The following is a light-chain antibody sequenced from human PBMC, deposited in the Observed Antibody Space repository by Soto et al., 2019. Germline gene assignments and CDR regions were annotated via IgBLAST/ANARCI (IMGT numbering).Light chain of an antibody. V-gene: IGKV1-39*01. Sequence: DIQMTQSPSSLSASVGDRVTITCRASQSISSYLNWYQQKPGKAPKLLIYAASSLQSGVPSRFSGSGSGTDFTLTISSLQPEDCATDYCQQSYSTPNTFGAGTKVDIK. CDR2: AAS. CDR1: QSISSY. CDR3: QQSYSTPNT. J-gene: IGKJ3*01.